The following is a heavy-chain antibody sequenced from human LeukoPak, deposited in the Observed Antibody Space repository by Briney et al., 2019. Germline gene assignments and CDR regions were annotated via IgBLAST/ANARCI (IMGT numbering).Heavy chain of an antibody. CDR2: ISCSGGST. CDR3: AKDRVTTVTSDFDY. D-gene: IGHD4-11*01. Sequence: GGSLRLSCAASGFTFSSYAMSWVRQAPGKGLEWGSAISCSGGSTYYADSVKGRFTISRDNSKNTLYLQMNSLRAEDTAVYYCAKDRVTTVTSDFDYWGQGTLVTVSS. V-gene: IGHV3-23*01. CDR1: GFTFSSYA. J-gene: IGHJ4*02.